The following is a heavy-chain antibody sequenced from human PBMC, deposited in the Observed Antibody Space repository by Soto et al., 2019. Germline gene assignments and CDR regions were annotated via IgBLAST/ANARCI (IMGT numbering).Heavy chain of an antibody. CDR1: GGSTSSDY. D-gene: IGHD3-10*01. J-gene: IGHJ4*02. CDR3: ARVWGYYFDY. Sequence: SETLSLTCTVSGGSTSSDYWSWIRQPPGKGLEWIGYIYYSGSTNYNPSLKSRVTISVDTSKNQFSLKLSSVTAADTAVYYCARVWGYYFDYWGQGTLVTVSS. V-gene: IGHV4-59*01. CDR2: IYYSGST.